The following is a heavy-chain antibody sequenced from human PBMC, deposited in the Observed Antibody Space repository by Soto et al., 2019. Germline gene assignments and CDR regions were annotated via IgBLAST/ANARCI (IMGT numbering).Heavy chain of an antibody. CDR3: AGVILVLLDDAFDI. D-gene: IGHD2-15*01. V-gene: IGHV3-30-3*01. Sequence: QVQLVESGGGVVQPGRSLRLSCAASGFTFSSYTMHWVRQAPGKGLEWVALISYDGSNKYYADSVKCRFTISRDNSKNTLYLQLNSLRAEDTAVYCCAGVILVLLDDAFDIWGQGTMVTVSA. J-gene: IGHJ3*02. CDR2: ISYDGSNK. CDR1: GFTFSSYT.